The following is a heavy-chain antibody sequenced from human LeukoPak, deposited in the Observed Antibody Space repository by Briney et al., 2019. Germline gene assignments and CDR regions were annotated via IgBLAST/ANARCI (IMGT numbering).Heavy chain of an antibody. CDR1: GGSFSGYY. J-gene: IGHJ3*02. D-gene: IGHD5-18*01. CDR2: INHSGST. V-gene: IGHV4-34*01. CDR3: ARGRGIYSYGLKDAFDI. Sequence: SETLSLTCAVSGGSFSGYYWSWIRQPPGKGLEWIGEINHSGSTNYNPSLKSRVAISVDTSKNPFSLKLSSVTAADTAVYYCARGRGIYSYGLKDAFDIWGQGTMVTVSS.